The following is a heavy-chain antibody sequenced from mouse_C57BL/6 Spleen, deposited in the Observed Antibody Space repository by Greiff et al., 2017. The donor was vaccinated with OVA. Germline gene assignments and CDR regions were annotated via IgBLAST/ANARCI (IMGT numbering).Heavy chain of an antibody. D-gene: IGHD2-3*01. V-gene: IGHV1-74*01. CDR2: IHPSDSDT. Sequence: VQLQQPGAELVKPGASVKVSCKASGYTFTSYWMHWVQQRPGQGLEWIGRIHPSDSDTNYNQKFKGKATLTVDKSSSTAYMQLSSMTSEDSTVYYCAIEGFYDGYPWFAYWGQGTMVTVSA. J-gene: IGHJ3*01. CDR1: GYTFTSYW. CDR3: AIEGFYDGYPWFAY.